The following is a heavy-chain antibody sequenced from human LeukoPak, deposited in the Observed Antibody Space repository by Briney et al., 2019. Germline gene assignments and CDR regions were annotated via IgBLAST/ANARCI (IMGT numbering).Heavy chain of an antibody. J-gene: IGHJ4*02. CDR3: VGIAAAGPFDY. CDR2: ISGSGGST. CDR1: GFTFSSYA. D-gene: IGHD6-13*01. Sequence: GGSLRLSCAASGFTFSSYAMSWVRQAPGKGLEWVSAISGSGGSTYYADSVKGRFTISRDNSKRTLYLQMNSLRAEDTAVYYCVGIAAAGPFDYWGQGTLVTVSS. V-gene: IGHV3-23*01.